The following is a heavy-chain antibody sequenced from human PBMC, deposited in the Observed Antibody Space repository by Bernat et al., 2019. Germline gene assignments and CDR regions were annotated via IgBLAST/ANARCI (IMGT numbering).Heavy chain of an antibody. D-gene: IGHD3-9*01. J-gene: IGHJ6*02. Sequence: EVQLVESGGGLVQPGGSLRLSCAASGFTFSSYSMDWVSQAPGKGLEWVSYISTGSGSIYYEDSVKGRFTISRDNAKKSLFLQMNSLRAEDTAVYYCARGGDDIFSGSSYGMDVWGQGTTVTVSS. CDR3: ARGGDDIFSGSSYGMDV. CDR2: ISTGSGSI. CDR1: GFTFSSYS. V-gene: IGHV3-48*01.